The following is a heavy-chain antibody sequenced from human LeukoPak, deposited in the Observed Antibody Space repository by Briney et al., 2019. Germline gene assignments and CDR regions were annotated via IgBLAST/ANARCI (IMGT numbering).Heavy chain of an antibody. CDR1: GGSISSYY. Sequence: PSXTLSLTCTVSGGSISSYYWSWIRQPPGKGLEWIGYIYYSGSTNYNPSLKSRVTISVDTSKTQFSLKLSSVTAADTAVYYCARYGGYGHYWGQGTLVTVSS. V-gene: IGHV4-59*01. D-gene: IGHD5-12*01. CDR2: IYYSGST. J-gene: IGHJ4*02. CDR3: ARYGGYGHY.